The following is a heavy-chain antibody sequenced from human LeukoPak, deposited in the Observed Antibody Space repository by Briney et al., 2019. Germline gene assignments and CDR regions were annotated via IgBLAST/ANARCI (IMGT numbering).Heavy chain of an antibody. J-gene: IGHJ4*02. Sequence: GGSLRLSCAASGFTASSNYMSWVRQAPGKGLEWVSVIYSGGSTYYADSVKGRFTISRDNSKNTLYLQMNSLRAEETAVYYCASTPRGDFFDLWGQGTLATVSS. CDR1: GFTASSNY. CDR3: ASTPRGDFFDL. CDR2: IYSGGST. V-gene: IGHV3-66*01. D-gene: IGHD5/OR15-5a*01.